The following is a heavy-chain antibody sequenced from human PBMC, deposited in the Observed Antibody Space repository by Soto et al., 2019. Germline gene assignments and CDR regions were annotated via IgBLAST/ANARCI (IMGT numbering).Heavy chain of an antibody. J-gene: IGHJ4*02. CDR3: ARDGSGH. V-gene: IGHV3-30*03. Sequence: GGSLRLSCAASGFTFSSYGMHWVRQAPGKGLEWVAVISYDGSNKYYADSVKGRFTISRDNSKNTLYLQMNSLRPEDTAVYYCARDGSGHWGQGTLVTVSS. CDR2: ISYDGSNK. CDR1: GFTFSSYG.